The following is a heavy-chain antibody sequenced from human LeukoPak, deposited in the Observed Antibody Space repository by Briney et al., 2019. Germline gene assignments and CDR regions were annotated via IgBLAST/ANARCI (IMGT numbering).Heavy chain of an antibody. CDR2: IYHSGST. D-gene: IGHD2-21*02. CDR1: GGSIGSGGYS. V-gene: IGHV4-30-2*01. J-gene: IGHJ3*02. CDR3: ARVINLAYCGGDCWVAFDI. Sequence: SQTLSLTCAVSGGSIGSGGYSWGWIRQPPGKGLEWIGYIYHSGSTYYNPSLKSRVTISVDRSKNQFSLKLSSVTAADTAVYYCARVINLAYCGGDCWVAFDIWGQGTMVTVSS.